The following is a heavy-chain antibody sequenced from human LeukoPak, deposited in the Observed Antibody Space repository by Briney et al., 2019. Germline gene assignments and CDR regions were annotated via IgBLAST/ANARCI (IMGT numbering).Heavy chain of an antibody. J-gene: IGHJ6*02. D-gene: IGHD2-2*01. CDR2: IWYDGSNK. CDR1: GFTLSSYG. Sequence: GRSLRLSCAASGFTLSSYGMHWVRQAPGKGLEWVAVIWYDGSNKYYADSVKGRFTISGDNSKNTLYLQMNSLRAEDTAVYYCARDRIVVVPAAHLYYYYGMDVWGQGTTVTVSS. CDR3: ARDRIVVVPAAHLYYYYGMDV. V-gene: IGHV3-33*01.